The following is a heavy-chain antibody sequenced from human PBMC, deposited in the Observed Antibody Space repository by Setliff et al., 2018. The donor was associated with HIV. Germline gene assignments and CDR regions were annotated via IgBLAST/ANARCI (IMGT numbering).Heavy chain of an antibody. CDR3: ARGCRVGWVFTYGMEV. Sequence: GGSLRLSCAASGFTFSSYSMHWVRQAPGKGLEWVAVMSYDGNNKYYADSVKGRFTISRDNSKNTLFLQMNSLRPEDTAVYYCARGCRVGWVFTYGMEVWGQGTLVTVSS. D-gene: IGHD6-13*01. CDR1: GFTFSSYS. J-gene: IGHJ6*02. V-gene: IGHV3-30*05. CDR2: MSYDGNNK.